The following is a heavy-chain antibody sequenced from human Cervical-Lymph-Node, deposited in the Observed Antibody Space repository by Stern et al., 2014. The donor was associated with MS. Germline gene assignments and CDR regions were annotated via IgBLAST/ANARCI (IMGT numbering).Heavy chain of an antibody. V-gene: IGHV4-30-4*01. CDR3: ASANCSSTSCPNWFDP. J-gene: IGHJ5*02. D-gene: IGHD2-2*01. CDR2: IYYSGST. Sequence: QVQLQESGPGLVKPSQTLSLTCTVSGGSISSGDYYWSWIRQPPGKGLEWIGYIYYSGSTYYNPSLKSRVTISVDTSKNKFSLKLSSVTAADTAVYYCASANCSSTSCPNWFDPWGQGTLVTVSS. CDR1: GGSISSGDYY.